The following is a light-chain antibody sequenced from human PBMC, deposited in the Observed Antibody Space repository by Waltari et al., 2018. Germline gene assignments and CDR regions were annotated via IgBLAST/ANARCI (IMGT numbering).Light chain of an antibody. CDR2: QVS. Sequence: DIVMTQTPVSLSVTLGEPASISCRSSQSLLDREDGNTYLEWYLQKPGQSPQLWIYQVSNRASGVPDRFSGSGSDIDFTLKISRVEAEDVGVYYCMQALESWTFGQGTRVEIK. V-gene: IGKV2-40*01. CDR3: MQALESWT. J-gene: IGKJ1*01. CDR1: QSLLDREDGNTY.